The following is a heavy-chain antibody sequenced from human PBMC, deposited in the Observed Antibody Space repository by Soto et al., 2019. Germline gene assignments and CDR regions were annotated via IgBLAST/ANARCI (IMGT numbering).Heavy chain of an antibody. CDR2: IFYLGSS. Sequence: PSETLSLTCTVSGDSIISSDFYWGWVRQPPGKGLEWIGSIFYLGSSYYNPSLKSRVTMSVDTSKNQFSLRLRSVTAADTAWYFCARHSLALRKNNWFDPWGQGITVTVSS. D-gene: IGHD3-3*02. CDR3: ARHSLALRKNNWFDP. V-gene: IGHV4-39*01. CDR1: GDSIISSDFY. J-gene: IGHJ5*02.